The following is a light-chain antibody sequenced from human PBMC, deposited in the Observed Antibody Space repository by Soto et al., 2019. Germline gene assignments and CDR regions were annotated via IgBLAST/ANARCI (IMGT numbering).Light chain of an antibody. V-gene: IGKV1-5*01. Sequence: DIQMTQSPSTLTASVGDSRTITCQPSQSIRSLLAWYQQEPGKAPKVLIYDAWSLGSGVPSRFSGGGSGTEFTITISRLEDFEFASCLWQQYQTYLTFGQGTRLEIK. CDR2: DAW. J-gene: IGKJ5*01. CDR1: QSIRSL. CDR3: QQYQTYLT.